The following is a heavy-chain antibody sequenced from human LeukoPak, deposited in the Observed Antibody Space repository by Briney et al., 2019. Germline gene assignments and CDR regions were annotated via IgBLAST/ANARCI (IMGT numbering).Heavy chain of an antibody. Sequence: SETLSLTCAVYGGSFSGYYWSWIRQPPGKGLEWIGEINHSGSTNYNPSLKSRVTISVDTSKNQFSLKLSSVTAADTAVYYCARGRRSVLMVYAKYNWFDLWGQGTLVTVSS. CDR2: INHSGST. D-gene: IGHD2-8*01. CDR3: ARGRRSVLMVYAKYNWFDL. CDR1: GGSFSGYY. J-gene: IGHJ5*02. V-gene: IGHV4-34*01.